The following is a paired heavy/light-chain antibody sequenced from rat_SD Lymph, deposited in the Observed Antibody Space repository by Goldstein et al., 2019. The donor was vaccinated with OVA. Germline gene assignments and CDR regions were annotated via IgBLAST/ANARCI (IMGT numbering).Light chain of an antibody. Sequence: DIQMTQSPASLSASLGETVSIECLTSEGISNDLAWYQQKSGKSPHLLIYSASNLQDGVPSRFSGSGSGTRYSLKISGMQPEDEADYFCQQSYKYPLTFGSGTKVEIK. V-gene: IGKV12S8*01. J-gene: IGKJ5*01. CDR3: QQSYKYPLT. CDR1: EGISND. CDR2: SAS.
Heavy chain of an antibody. CDR2: ISSSSNYI. V-gene: IGHV5-34*01. D-gene: IGHD1-6*01. Sequence: EVQLVESGGGLVQPGRSLKLSCLASGFTFSNCGMNWIRQAPGKGLEWVGSISSSSNYIYYADTVKGRFSISRDNAKNTLYLQMTSLRSEDTALYYCTRPSVCYELGGFAYWGQGTLVTVSS. J-gene: IGHJ3*01. CDR1: GFTFSNCG. CDR3: TRPSVCYELGGFAY.